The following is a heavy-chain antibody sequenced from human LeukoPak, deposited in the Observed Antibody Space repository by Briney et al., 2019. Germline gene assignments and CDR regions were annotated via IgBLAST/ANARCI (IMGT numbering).Heavy chain of an antibody. Sequence: ASVKVSCKASGYTFTSYYMHWVRQAPGQGLEWMGIINPSGGSTSYAQKFQGRVTMTRDMSTSTVYMELSSLRSEDTAVYYCARAYSSSRPSSYYYYYYMDVWGKGITVTVSS. V-gene: IGHV1-46*01. CDR2: INPSGGST. D-gene: IGHD6-6*01. CDR3: ARAYSSSRPSSYYYYYYMDV. J-gene: IGHJ6*03. CDR1: GYTFTSYY.